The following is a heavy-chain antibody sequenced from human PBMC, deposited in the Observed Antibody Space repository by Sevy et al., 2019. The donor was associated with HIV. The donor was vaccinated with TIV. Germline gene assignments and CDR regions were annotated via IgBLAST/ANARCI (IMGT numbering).Heavy chain of an antibody. CDR1: GYTFTSYD. J-gene: IGHJ6*03. D-gene: IGHD3-22*01. V-gene: IGHV1-8*03. Sequence: ASVKVSCKASGYTFTSYDINWVRQATGQGLEWMGWMNPNSGNTGYAQKFQGRVTITRNTSISTAYMELSSLRSEDTAVYYWAREYYYGSSGYSRGGNYYYYMDVWGKGTTVTVSS. CDR3: AREYYYGSSGYSRGGNYYYYMDV. CDR2: MNPNSGNT.